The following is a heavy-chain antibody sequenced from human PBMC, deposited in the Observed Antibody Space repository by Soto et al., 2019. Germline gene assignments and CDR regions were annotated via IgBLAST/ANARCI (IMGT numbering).Heavy chain of an antibody. CDR1: GFTFSSYS. CDR3: TKDPLAGYCCSSAYISPWWDC. Sequence: PVGSLRLSCAASGFTFSSYSMNWVRQAPGKGLEWVSYISSSSSTIYSADSVKGRFTISREKGRNSLYMQMYSRRADVEVVYHSTKDPLAGYCCSSAYISPWWDCWGQGTLVTVSS. D-gene: IGHD6-19*01. J-gene: IGHJ4*02. CDR2: ISSSSSTI. V-gene: IGHV3-48*01.